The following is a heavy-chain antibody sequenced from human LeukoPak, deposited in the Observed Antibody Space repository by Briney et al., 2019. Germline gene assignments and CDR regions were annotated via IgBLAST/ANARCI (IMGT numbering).Heavy chain of an antibody. D-gene: IGHD4-11*01. V-gene: IGHV3-23*01. Sequence: GGSLRLSCAASGFTFGNHGMIWVRQAPEKGLEWVAVISATGFTTYYADSVKGRFTVSRDDSKNTLYLQMTSLRAEDTAVYYCAKRLGECRGPDYNSRYFDSWGQGTLVTVSS. CDR1: GFTFGNHG. CDR3: AKRLGECRGPDYNSRYFDS. J-gene: IGHJ4*02. CDR2: ISATGFTT.